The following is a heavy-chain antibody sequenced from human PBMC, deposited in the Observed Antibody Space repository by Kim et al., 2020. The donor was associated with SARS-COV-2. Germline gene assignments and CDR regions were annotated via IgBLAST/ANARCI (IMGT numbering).Heavy chain of an antibody. CDR2: ITNKTDGKTT. J-gene: IGHJ6*01. D-gene: IGHD6-19*01. V-gene: IGHV3-15*01. CDR3: TTATYRNGENYYYYG. Sequence: GGSLRLSCAASGFTFSNSGMRWVRQAPGKGLEWVAVITNKTDGKTTDDAANGRFTITSASYEKKNTLQLHSNSLKDEAADEYSCTTATYRNGENYYYYG. CDR1: GFTFSNSG.